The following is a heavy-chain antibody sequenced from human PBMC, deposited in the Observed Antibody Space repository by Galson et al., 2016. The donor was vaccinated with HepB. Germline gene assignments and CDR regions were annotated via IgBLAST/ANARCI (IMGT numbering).Heavy chain of an antibody. Sequence: SVKVSCKASGYSFTSYYIYWVRQAPGQGLEWMGVINPRAGSTSHAQKFQARVTMTRDTSRSTVYMEMYSLTSDDTAVYYCARAQNWPYYFDYWGQGTLVTVSA. D-gene: IGHD1-1*01. J-gene: IGHJ4*02. V-gene: IGHV1-46*01. CDR2: INPRAGST. CDR3: ARAQNWPYYFDY. CDR1: GYSFTSYY.